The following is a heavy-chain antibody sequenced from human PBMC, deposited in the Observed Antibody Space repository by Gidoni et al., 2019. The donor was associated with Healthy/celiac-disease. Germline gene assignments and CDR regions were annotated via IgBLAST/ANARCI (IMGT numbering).Heavy chain of an antibody. J-gene: IGHJ2*01. D-gene: IGHD6-13*01. Sequence: QVQLVKSGVGVVQPSVSLRLSWSASGFTFSSYGMHWVRQAPGKGLEWVAVISNDGSNKYYADSVKGRFTISRDNSKNTLYLQMNSVRAEDTAVYYCAKDLAASGTFDWYFDLWGRGTLVTVSS. V-gene: IGHV3-30*18. CDR3: AKDLAASGTFDWYFDL. CDR2: ISNDGSNK. CDR1: GFTFSSYG.